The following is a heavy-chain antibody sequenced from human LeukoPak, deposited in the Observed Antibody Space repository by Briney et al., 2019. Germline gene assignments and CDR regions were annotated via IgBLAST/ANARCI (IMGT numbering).Heavy chain of an antibody. Sequence: SGGSLILSCAASGFTFSSYAMSWVRQAPGKGLEWVSSISESGGSTYYADSGKGRFTISRDNSKNTLYLQMNSLRVEDTAVYYCAKGNAAFDIWGQGTMVIVSS. CDR1: GFTFSSYA. V-gene: IGHV3-23*01. J-gene: IGHJ3*02. CDR3: AKGNAAFDI. CDR2: ISESGGST. D-gene: IGHD1-1*01.